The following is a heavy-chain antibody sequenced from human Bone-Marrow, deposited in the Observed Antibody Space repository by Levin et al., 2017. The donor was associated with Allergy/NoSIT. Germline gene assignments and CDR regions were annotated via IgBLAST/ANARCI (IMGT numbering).Heavy chain of an antibody. J-gene: IGHJ4*02. CDR1: GFTLGTYG. Sequence: QAGGSLRLSCAASGFTLGTYGMHWVRQAPGKGLEWVALIWHDGSNKYYADSVKGRFTISRDRSKNTRYLQMNSLRAEDTALYHGARASGDYSFYGRFFDWWGQGTLVTVSS. CDR3: ARASGDYSFYGRFFDW. V-gene: IGHV3-33*01. CDR2: IWHDGSNK. D-gene: IGHD4-11*01.